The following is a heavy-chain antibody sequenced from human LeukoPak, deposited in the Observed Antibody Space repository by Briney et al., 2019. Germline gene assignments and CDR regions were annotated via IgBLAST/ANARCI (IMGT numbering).Heavy chain of an antibody. CDR3: GRVKGREGSTVITDY. V-gene: IGHV4-59*02. CDR2: ISRSGSV. CDR1: GGSVSNYY. Sequence: SETLSLTCTVSGGSVSNYYWSWVRQSPGKGLEWVGYISRSGSVNYNPSLKSRATMSVDTSKKQFPLKLSSGTDADKAVYYCGRVKGREGSTVITDYWGQGTPVTVSS. D-gene: IGHD3-10*01. J-gene: IGHJ4*02.